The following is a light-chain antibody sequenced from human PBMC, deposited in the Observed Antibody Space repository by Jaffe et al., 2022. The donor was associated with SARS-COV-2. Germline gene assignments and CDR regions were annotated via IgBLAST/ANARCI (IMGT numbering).Light chain of an antibody. CDR3: HQYNNWLYT. J-gene: IGKJ2*01. CDR1: QSVSTN. CDR2: DAS. V-gene: IGKV3-15*01. Sequence: EIVMTQSPATLSVSPGERATLSCRASQSVSTNLAWYQQKFGQAPRLLIYDASTRATGIPARFSGSGSGTEFTLTISSLQSEDFAVYYCHQYNNWLYTFGQGTKLEIK.